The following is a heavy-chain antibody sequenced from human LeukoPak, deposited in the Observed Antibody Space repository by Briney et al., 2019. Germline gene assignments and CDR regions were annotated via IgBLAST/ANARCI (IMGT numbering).Heavy chain of an antibody. J-gene: IGHJ4*02. CDR2: INHSGST. V-gene: IGHV4-34*01. Sequence: SETLSLTCAVYGGSFSGYYWSWIRQPPGKGLEWIGEINHSGSTNYNPSLKSRVTISVDTSKNQFSLKLSSVTAADTAVYYCARVRYYDFWSGYYTYYFGYWGQGTLVTVSS. D-gene: IGHD3-3*01. CDR3: ARVRYYDFWSGYYTYYFGY. CDR1: GGSFSGYY.